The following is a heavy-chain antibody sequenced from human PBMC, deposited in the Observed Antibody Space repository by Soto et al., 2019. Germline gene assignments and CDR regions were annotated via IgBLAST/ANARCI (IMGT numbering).Heavy chain of an antibody. J-gene: IGHJ4*02. CDR1: GYTFTSYG. CDR2: VSAYNGNT. D-gene: IGHD3-22*01. Sequence: QVQLVQSGAEVKKPGASVKVSCKASGYTFTSYGISWVRQAPGQGLEWMGWVSAYNGNTNYAQKLQGRVTMTTDTSTSTAYKELRSLRSDDTAVYYCASDYYDSSGIRRGVFDYWGQGTLVTVSS. CDR3: ASDYYDSSGIRRGVFDY. V-gene: IGHV1-18*01.